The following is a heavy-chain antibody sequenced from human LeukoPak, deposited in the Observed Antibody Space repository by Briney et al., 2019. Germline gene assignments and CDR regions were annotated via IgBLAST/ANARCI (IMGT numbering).Heavy chain of an antibody. CDR3: ARVGSIAAAGAVDY. CDR2: ISSSSSYT. Sequence: GGSLRLSCTASGFTFGDYAMSWIRQAPGKGLEWVSYISSSSSYTNYADSVKGRFTISRDNAKNSLYLQMNSLRAEDTAVYYCARVGSIAAAGAVDYWGQGTLVTVSS. V-gene: IGHV3-11*05. D-gene: IGHD6-13*01. J-gene: IGHJ4*02. CDR1: GFTFGDYA.